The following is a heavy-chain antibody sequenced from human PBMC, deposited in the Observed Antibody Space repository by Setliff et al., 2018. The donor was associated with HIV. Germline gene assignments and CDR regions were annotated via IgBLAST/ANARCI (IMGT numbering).Heavy chain of an antibody. Sequence: SETLSLTCTVSGGSLRTFHWTWLRQAPGKGLEWLGHIYDVGVTNYNPSLKNRVTISLDASQTRCSLTLASVAATDTAVYFCAKRRGSGTLYDAFDPWGQGILVTVSS. D-gene: IGHD3-10*01. CDR3: AKRRGSGTLYDAFDP. J-gene: IGHJ5*02. V-gene: IGHV4-59*08. CDR2: IYDVGVT. CDR1: GGSLRTFH.